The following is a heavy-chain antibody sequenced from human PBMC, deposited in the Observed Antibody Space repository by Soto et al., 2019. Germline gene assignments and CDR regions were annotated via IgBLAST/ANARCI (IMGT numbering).Heavy chain of an antibody. CDR2: INPSGGST. V-gene: IGHV1-46*01. J-gene: IGHJ6*02. CDR1: GYTFTSYY. D-gene: IGHD6-19*01. Sequence: QVQLVQSGAEVKKPGASVKVSCKASGYTFTSYYMHWVRQAPGQGLEWMGIINPSGGSTSYAQKFQGRVTMTRGTSTSTVYMELSSLRSEDTAVYYCARVLIAVAGTSYGMDVWGQGTTVTVSS. CDR3: ARVLIAVAGTSYGMDV.